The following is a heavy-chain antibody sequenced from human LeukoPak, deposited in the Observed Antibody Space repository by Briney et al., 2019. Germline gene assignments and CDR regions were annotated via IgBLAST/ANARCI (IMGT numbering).Heavy chain of an antibody. CDR1: GGTFSSYA. V-gene: IGHV1-69*05. J-gene: IGHJ6*03. CDR2: IIPIFGTA. D-gene: IGHD6-13*01. Sequence: SVKVSCKASGGTFSSYAISWVRQAPGQGLEWMGGIIPIFGTANYAQKFQGRVTITTDESTSTAYMELSSLRSEDTAVYYCARTPSAADYYYYMDVWGKGTTVTASS. CDR3: ARTPSAADYYYYMDV.